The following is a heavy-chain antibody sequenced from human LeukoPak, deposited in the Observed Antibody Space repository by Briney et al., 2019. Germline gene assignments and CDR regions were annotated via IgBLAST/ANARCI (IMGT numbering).Heavy chain of an antibody. CDR3: VRDEWFGEYAY. Sequence: GGSLRLSCAASGFTLSSYGMHWVRQAPGKGLEWVAFRGYDGSKKYYADSVKGLFTISRGNSKNPLYLQMSSLRDEDTAVYYCVRDEWFGEYAYWGQGTLVTVSS. CDR1: GFTLSSYG. V-gene: IGHV3-30*02. D-gene: IGHD3-10*01. CDR2: RGYDGSKK. J-gene: IGHJ4*02.